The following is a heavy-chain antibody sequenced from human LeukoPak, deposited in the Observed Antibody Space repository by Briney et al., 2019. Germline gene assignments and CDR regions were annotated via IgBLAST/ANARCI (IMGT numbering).Heavy chain of an antibody. D-gene: IGHD4-11*01. CDR2: INGNGGRT. CDR1: GFTFSSYA. CDR3: ANPPTVTSFDS. Sequence: GGSLRLSCAASGFTFSSYAMSWVRQAPGKGLEWVSSINGNGGRTYYADSVRGRFTISRDNSKNTLYLQMNSLRAEDTAVYYCANPPTVTSFDSWDQGTLVTVSS. V-gene: IGHV3-23*01. J-gene: IGHJ4*02.